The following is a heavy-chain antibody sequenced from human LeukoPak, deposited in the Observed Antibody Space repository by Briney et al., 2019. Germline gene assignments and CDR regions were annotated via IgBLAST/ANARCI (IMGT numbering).Heavy chain of an antibody. CDR3: TREVSGSLYFDY. CDR2: IKSDGSNT. CDR1: GFTFSTYW. V-gene: IGHV3-74*01. D-gene: IGHD1-26*01. Sequence: GGSLRLSCAASGFTFSTYWMHWVRQVPGKGLVWVSRIKSDGSNTNYADSVKGRFTISRDNTKNTLYLQMNSLRDEDTAVYYCTREVSGSLYFDYWGQGTLVTVSS. J-gene: IGHJ4*02.